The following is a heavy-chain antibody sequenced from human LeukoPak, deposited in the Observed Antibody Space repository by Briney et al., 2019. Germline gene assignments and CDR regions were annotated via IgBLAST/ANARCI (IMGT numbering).Heavy chain of an antibody. D-gene: IGHD1-26*01. CDR3: VKDIGSGSYRYGGYFDY. J-gene: IGHJ4*02. CDR1: GFPFDDKA. Sequence: GKSLRLSCAASGFPFDDKAMHWVRQAPGKGLEWVAGISRNSDSTGYADSVKGRFTISRDNAKNSLYLQMNSLRAEDMALYYCVKDIGSGSYRYGGYFDYWGQGTLVTVSS. CDR2: ISRNSDST. V-gene: IGHV3-9*03.